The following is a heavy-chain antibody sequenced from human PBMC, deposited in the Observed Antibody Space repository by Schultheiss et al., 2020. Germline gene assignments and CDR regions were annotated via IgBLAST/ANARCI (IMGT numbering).Heavy chain of an antibody. J-gene: IGHJ4*02. CDR2: ISSSSSYI. CDR3: ARGSDGSGWYDY. D-gene: IGHD6-19*01. Sequence: GGSLRLSCAASGFTFSSYAMSWVRQAPGKGLEWVSSISSSSSYIYYADSVKGRFTISRDNAKNSLYLQMNSLRAEDTAVYYCARGSDGSGWYDYWGQGTLVTVSS. V-gene: IGHV3-21*01. CDR1: GFTFSSYA.